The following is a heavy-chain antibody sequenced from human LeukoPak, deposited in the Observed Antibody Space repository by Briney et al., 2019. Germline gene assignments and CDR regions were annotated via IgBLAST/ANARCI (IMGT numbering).Heavy chain of an antibody. D-gene: IGHD3-10*01. V-gene: IGHV3-66*01. CDR3: ARITMVRGVSVEDY. CDR1: GFTVSSNY. J-gene: IGHJ4*02. CDR2: IYSGGST. Sequence: GGSLRLSCAASGFTVSSNYMSWVRQAPGNGLEWVSVIYSGGSTYYADSVKGRFTISRDNSKNTLYLQMNSLRAEDTAVYYCARITMVRGVSVEDYWGQGTLVTVSS.